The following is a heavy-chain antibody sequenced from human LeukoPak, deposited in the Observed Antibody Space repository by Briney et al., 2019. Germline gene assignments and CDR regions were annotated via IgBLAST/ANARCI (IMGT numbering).Heavy chain of an antibody. J-gene: IGHJ4*02. Sequence: RGGSLEISCKGSGYSFTSYWIGWVRQVPGKGLERMGIIYPGDSDTRYSPSFQGQVPISADKSISTAYLQWSSLKASDTAMYYCARLLEGELTPFDYWGQGTLVTVSS. CDR2: IYPGDSDT. D-gene: IGHD1-26*01. V-gene: IGHV5-51*01. CDR1: GYSFTSYW. CDR3: ARLLEGELTPFDY.